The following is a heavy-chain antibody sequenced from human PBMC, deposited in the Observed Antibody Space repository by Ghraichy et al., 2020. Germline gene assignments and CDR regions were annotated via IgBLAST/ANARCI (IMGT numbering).Heavy chain of an antibody. Sequence: SETLSLTCVVYGGSFSGYYWSWIRQPPGKGLEWIGEINHSGSTNYNPSLKSRVTISVDTSKNQFSLKLSSVTAADTAVYYCARHATSSGWYFGQMKPTYYFDYWGQGTLVTVSS. CDR2: INHSGST. J-gene: IGHJ4*02. CDR3: ARHATSSGWYFGQMKPTYYFDY. CDR1: GGSFSGYY. V-gene: IGHV4-34*01. D-gene: IGHD6-19*01.